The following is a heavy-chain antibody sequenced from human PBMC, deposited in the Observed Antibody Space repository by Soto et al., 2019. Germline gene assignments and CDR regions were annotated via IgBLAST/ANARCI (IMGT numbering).Heavy chain of an antibody. D-gene: IGHD1-7*01. Sequence: EVQLLDSGGGLVQPGGSLRLSCAASGFTFSNYVMSWVRQAPGTGLEWVSSISGSGGATYYADFVKGRFTISRDNSQNTLYLQMNSLRAEDTAVYYCATSPLELRNFDYWGRGTLVTVSS. CDR3: ATSPLELRNFDY. V-gene: IGHV3-23*01. J-gene: IGHJ4*02. CDR1: GFTFSNYV. CDR2: ISGSGGAT.